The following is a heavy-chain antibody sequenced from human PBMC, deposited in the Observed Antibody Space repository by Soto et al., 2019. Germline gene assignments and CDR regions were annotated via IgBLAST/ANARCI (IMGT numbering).Heavy chain of an antibody. CDR3: AGWGPNVCY. CDR2: IDPEGSGK. V-gene: IGHV3-7*01. Sequence: EAQLVQSGGGLVQPGGSLRLSCEASAFSLRSFWMNWVRQSPRKGLEWVSNIDPEGSGKVYVDSVKGRFTVSRDKTQNSVYLQMDSLRAEDTAVYYCAGWGPNVCYWGQGILVNVSS. J-gene: IGHJ4*02. CDR1: AFSLRSFW. D-gene: IGHD3-16*01.